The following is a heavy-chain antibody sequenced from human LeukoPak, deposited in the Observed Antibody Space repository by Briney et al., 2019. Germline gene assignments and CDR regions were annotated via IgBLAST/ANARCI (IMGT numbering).Heavy chain of an antibody. CDR3: ARGGDFGYSYGGYYYMDV. Sequence: GGSLRLSCAASGFTFSSCDMHWVRQATGKGLEWVSAIGTAGDTYYPGSVKGRFTISRENAKNSLYLQMNSLRAGDTAVYYCARGGDFGYSYGGYYYMDVWGKGTTVTVSS. CDR1: GFTFSSCD. D-gene: IGHD5-18*01. J-gene: IGHJ6*03. V-gene: IGHV3-13*01. CDR2: IGTAGDT.